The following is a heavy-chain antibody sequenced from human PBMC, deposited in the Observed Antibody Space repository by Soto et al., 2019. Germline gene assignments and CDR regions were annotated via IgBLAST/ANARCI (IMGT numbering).Heavy chain of an antibody. Sequence: QVQLVQSGAEVKKPGASVKVSCKASGYTFTTYYMHWVRQAPGQRLEWMGIINPGGATTNYAQKSQGRVTMMRDTSTSTVYMELRSLRSEDTAVYYCARGTSCYYDSSGYYRTEFDHWGQGTLVTVSS. CDR3: ARGTSCYYDSSGYYRTEFDH. CDR1: GYTFTTYY. CDR2: INPGGATT. J-gene: IGHJ4*02. V-gene: IGHV1-46*01. D-gene: IGHD3-22*01.